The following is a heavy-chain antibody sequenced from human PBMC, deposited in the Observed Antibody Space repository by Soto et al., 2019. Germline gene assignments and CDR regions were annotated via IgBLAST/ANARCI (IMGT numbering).Heavy chain of an antibody. J-gene: IGHJ4*02. D-gene: IGHD6-13*01. Sequence: SETLSLTCTVSGGSISSGGYYWSWIRQHPGKGLEWIGYIYYSGSTYYNPSLKSRVTISVDTSKNQFSLKLSSVTAADTAVYYCARTQYSGIAAAGIGYYFDYWGQGTLVTVSS. CDR3: ARTQYSGIAAAGIGYYFDY. CDR2: IYYSGST. V-gene: IGHV4-31*03. CDR1: GGSISSGGYY.